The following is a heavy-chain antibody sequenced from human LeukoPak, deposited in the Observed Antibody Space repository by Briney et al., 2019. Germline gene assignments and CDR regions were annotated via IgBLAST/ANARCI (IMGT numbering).Heavy chain of an antibody. CDR2: INWNGGST. CDR1: GFTFDDYG. CDR3: ARDTYYDSSGYYGNNWFDP. J-gene: IGHJ5*02. D-gene: IGHD3-22*01. V-gene: IGHV3-20*04. Sequence: GGSLRLSCAASGFTFDDYGMSWVRQAPGKGLEWVSGINWNGGSTGYADSVKGRFTISRDNAKNSLYLQMNSLRAEDTALYYCARDTYYDSSGYYGNNWFDPWGQGTLVTVSS.